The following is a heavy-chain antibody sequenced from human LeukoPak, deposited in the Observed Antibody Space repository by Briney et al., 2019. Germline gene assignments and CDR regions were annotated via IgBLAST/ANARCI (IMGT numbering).Heavy chain of an antibody. D-gene: IGHD6-13*01. V-gene: IGHV3-21*06. CDR1: GFTFSTYS. CDR3: SRVAESAAFDS. CDR2: ISSNSRYI. Sequence: GGSLRLSCAASGFTFSTYSMNWVRQAPGKGLEWVSSISSNSRYIYYADSMRGRFTISRDNAKNSLYLQMNSLKAEDTAVYYCSRVAESAAFDSWGQGTLVTVSS. J-gene: IGHJ4*02.